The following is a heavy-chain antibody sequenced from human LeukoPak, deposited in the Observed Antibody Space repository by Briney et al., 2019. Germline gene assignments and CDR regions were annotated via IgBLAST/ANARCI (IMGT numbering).Heavy chain of an antibody. CDR3: ARDMVGAEQY. J-gene: IGHJ4*02. Sequence: ASVKVSCKASGYTFSGYYIHWVRQAPGQGLEWMGIINPSGGSTSYAQKFQGRVTMTGDMSTSTAYMELSSLRSEDTAVYYCARDMVGAEQYWGQGTLVTVSS. CDR1: GYTFSGYY. CDR2: INPSGGST. V-gene: IGHV1-46*01. D-gene: IGHD1-26*01.